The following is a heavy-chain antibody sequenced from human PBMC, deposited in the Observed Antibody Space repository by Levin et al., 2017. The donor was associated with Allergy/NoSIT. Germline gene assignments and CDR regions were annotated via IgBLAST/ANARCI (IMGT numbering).Heavy chain of an antibody. J-gene: IGHJ4*02. CDR1: GFTFSTYA. CDR2: ISGTTGRT. V-gene: IGHV3-23*01. Sequence: PGGSLRLSCAASGFTFSTYALSWVRRAPGKGLEWVSAISGTTGRTYYADSVKGRFTISRDNSKNTVYLQMNSLRAEDTAVYYCAKQISDAYFDYWGQGTMVTVSS. CDR3: AKQISDAYFDY.